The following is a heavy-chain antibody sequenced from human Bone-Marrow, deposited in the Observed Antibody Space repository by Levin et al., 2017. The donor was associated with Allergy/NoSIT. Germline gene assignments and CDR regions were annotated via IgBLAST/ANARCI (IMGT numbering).Heavy chain of an antibody. CDR1: GFTFDDYA. CDR3: AKGAPQYCSGGSCYSGNFDY. D-gene: IGHD2-15*01. V-gene: IGHV3-9*01. CDR2: ISWNSGSI. Sequence: GGSLRLSCAASGFTFDDYAMHWVRQAPGKGLEWVSGISWNSGSIGYADSVKGRFTISRDNAKNSLYLQMNSLRAEDTALYYCAKGAPQYCSGGSCYSGNFDYWGQGTLVTVSS. J-gene: IGHJ4*02.